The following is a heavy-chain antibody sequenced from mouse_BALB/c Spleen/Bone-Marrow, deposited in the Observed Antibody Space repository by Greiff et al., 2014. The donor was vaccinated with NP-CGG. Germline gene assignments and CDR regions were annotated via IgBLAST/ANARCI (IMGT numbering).Heavy chain of an antibody. CDR3: ARDRNSLLRLRYFDF. D-gene: IGHD1-2*01. Sequence: VKLMESGPGLVAPSQSLSITCTVSGFSLTNYGLHWVRQPPGKGLAWLGVIWAGGSTNYNSALMSRLSISKDNSKSQVFLKMHSLQTDDTAMYYCARDRNSLLRLRYFDFWGQGTTLTVSS. CDR2: IWAGGST. CDR1: GFSLTNYG. J-gene: IGHJ2*01. V-gene: IGHV2-9*02.